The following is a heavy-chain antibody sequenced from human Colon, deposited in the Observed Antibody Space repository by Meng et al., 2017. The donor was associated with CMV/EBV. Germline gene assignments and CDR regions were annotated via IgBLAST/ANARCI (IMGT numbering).Heavy chain of an antibody. V-gene: IGHV3-15*01. J-gene: IGHJ4*02. CDR2: IKSKNAGGAA. D-gene: IGHD2-15*01. CDR1: GFTFRTTW. CDR3: ARTPRRVAVDY. Sequence: GESLKISCAASGFTFRTTWMSWVRQAPGKGLDWVGRIKSKNAGGAADHGTPVKGRFTISRDNAKNSLYLQMNSLRAEDMAVYYCARTPRRVAVDYWGQGTLVTVSS.